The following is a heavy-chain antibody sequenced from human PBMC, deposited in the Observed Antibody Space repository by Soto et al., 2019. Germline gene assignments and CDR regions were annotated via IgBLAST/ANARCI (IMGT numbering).Heavy chain of an antibody. Sequence: GGSLRLSCAASGFTFGSYAMSWVRQAPGKGLEWVSAISGSGGSTYYADSVKGRFTISRDNSKNTLYLQMNSLRAEDTAVYYCASLSNYDFWSGSIYHFDYWGQGTLVTVSS. CDR3: ASLSNYDFWSGSIYHFDY. V-gene: IGHV3-23*01. CDR2: ISGSGGST. CDR1: GFTFGSYA. D-gene: IGHD3-3*01. J-gene: IGHJ4*02.